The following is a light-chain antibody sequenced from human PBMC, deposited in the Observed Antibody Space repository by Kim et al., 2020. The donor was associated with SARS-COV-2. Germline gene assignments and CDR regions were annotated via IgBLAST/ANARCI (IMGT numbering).Light chain of an antibody. Sequence: AIRMAQSPSSFSASIGERVTITCRASQDITGSLAWYQQRPGRAPRLLIYGASTLHGGVPSRFSGGGSGTEFTLTITCLQSEDFATYYCQQYYSNPYTFGQGTKLEI. CDR2: GAS. V-gene: IGKV1-8*01. CDR3: QQYYSNPYT. J-gene: IGKJ2*01. CDR1: QDITGS.